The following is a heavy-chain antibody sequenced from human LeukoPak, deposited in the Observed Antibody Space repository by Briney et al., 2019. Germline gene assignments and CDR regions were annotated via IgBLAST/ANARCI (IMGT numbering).Heavy chain of an antibody. CDR3: ARSFSGNSGGY. J-gene: IGHJ4*02. V-gene: IGHV3-23*01. CDR1: GFTFSTYA. CDR2: ISSSGGTT. D-gene: IGHD1-26*01. Sequence: PGGSLRLSCAASGFTFSTYAVNWVRQAPGKGLEWVSAISSSGGTTYYADSVKGRFSISRDNSKNTLYLRMNSLRAEDTAVYYCARSFSGNSGGYWGQGTLVTVSS.